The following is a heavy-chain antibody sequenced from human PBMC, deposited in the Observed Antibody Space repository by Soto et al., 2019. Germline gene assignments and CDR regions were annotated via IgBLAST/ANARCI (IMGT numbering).Heavy chain of an antibody. CDR3: ARDAGGPADY. CDR1: HHSINSDYY. CDR2: IYRTASP. V-gene: IGHV4-38-2*02. J-gene: IGHJ4*02. D-gene: IGHD2-15*01. Sequence: SETLSLTCHVSHHSINSDYYWAWLRQSPGKGLAWIGSIYRTASPLYNPSLKSRVTISVDTSKNQFSLKMSSVTAADTAVYYCARDAGGPADYWGQGTLVTVSS.